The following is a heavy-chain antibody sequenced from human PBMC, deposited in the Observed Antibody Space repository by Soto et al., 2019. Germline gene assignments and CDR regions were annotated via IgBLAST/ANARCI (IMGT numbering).Heavy chain of an antibody. D-gene: IGHD2-8*01. Sequence: RRLSCTASGFTFRDYAVSWVRQAPGKGLEWVGFIRSEAYGGAAEYAASVKDRFTISRDDSKSIAYLQMNSLKTEDTAVYYCTRRYCTNGICFSANGMDVWGPGTTVTVS. CDR2: IRSEAYGGAA. J-gene: IGHJ6*02. CDR3: TRRYCTNGICFSANGMDV. V-gene: IGHV3-49*04. CDR1: GFTFRDYA.